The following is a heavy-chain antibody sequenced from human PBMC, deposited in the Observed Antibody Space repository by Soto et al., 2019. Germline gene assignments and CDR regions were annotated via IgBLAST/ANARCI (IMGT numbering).Heavy chain of an antibody. Sequence: ASVKVSCKAFGYSFVNFAFNWVRQAPGQGPEWIGWITPSNGNTNYAQKLQGRVTLTTDTSTGTAHMDLRGLRSDDTAMYFCAPIQVNYSASGVYFFSDHWGQETQVNVSS. CDR3: APIQVNYSASGVYFFSDH. CDR1: GYSFVNFA. CDR2: ITPSNGNT. V-gene: IGHV1-18*01. J-gene: IGHJ4*02. D-gene: IGHD3-22*01.